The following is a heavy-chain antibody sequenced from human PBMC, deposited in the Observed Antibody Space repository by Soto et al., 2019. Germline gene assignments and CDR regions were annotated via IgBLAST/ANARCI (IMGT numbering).Heavy chain of an antibody. CDR3: GKALVVVPAAKVCYYMDV. V-gene: IGHV3-30*18. CDR1: GFTFSSYG. Sequence: PGGTLRLSCAASGFTFSSYGMHWVRQAPAKGLGWVAVISYDGSNKYYADSVKGRFTISRDNSKNTLYLQMNSLRAEDTAVYYCGKALVVVPAAKVCYYMDVWGKGTTVTVSS. CDR2: ISYDGSNK. D-gene: IGHD2-2*01. J-gene: IGHJ6*03.